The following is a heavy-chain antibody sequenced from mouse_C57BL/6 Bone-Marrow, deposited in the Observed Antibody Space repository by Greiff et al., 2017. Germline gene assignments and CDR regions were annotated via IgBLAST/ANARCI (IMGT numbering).Heavy chain of an antibody. CDR2: ISNGGGST. CDR1: GFTFSDYY. Sequence: DVKLVESGGGLVQPGGSLKLSCAASGFTFSDYYMYWVRQTPEKRLEWVAYISNGGGSTYYPDSVKGRFTISRDNAKNTLYLQMSRLKSEDTAMYYCTRPLVYYDDSAYAMDDWGQGTSVTVSS. D-gene: IGHD1-1*01. CDR3: TRPLVYYDDSAYAMDD. V-gene: IGHV5-12*01. J-gene: IGHJ4*01.